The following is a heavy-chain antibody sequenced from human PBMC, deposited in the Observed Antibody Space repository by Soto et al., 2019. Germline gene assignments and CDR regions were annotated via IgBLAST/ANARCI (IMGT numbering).Heavy chain of an antibody. V-gene: IGHV3-21*01. D-gene: IGHD6-6*01. CDR3: ARDSRSSSSSLYYFDY. CDR1: GFTFSSYI. CDR2: ISSSSSYI. Sequence: LRLSCAASGFTFSSYIMNWVRQAPGKGLEWVSSISSSSSYIYYADSVKGRFTISRDNAKNSLYLQMNSLRAEDTAVYYCARDSRSSSSSLYYFDYSGQGTLVTVSS. J-gene: IGHJ4*02.